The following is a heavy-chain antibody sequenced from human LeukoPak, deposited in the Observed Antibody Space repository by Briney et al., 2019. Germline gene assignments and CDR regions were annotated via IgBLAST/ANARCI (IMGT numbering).Heavy chain of an antibody. V-gene: IGHV3-9*01. CDR3: AKDIGVV. Sequence: GRSLRLSCAASGFTFDDYAMHWVRQAPGKGLEWVSGISWNSGSIGYADSVKGRFTISRDNAKNSLYLQMNSLRAEDTALYYCAKDIGVVWGQGTLVTVSS. D-gene: IGHD3-10*01. J-gene: IGHJ4*02. CDR1: GFTFDDYA. CDR2: ISWNSGSI.